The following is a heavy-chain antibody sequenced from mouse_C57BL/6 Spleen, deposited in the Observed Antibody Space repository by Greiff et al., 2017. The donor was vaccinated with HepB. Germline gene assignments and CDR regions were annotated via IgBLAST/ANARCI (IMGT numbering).Heavy chain of an antibody. CDR1: GYSFTSYY. CDR3: ANGYGYYYAMDY. V-gene: IGHV1-66*01. J-gene: IGHJ4*01. D-gene: IGHD2-2*01. CDR2: IYPGSGNT. Sequence: VQLQQSGPELVKPGASVKISCKASGYSFTSYYIHWVKQRPGQGLEWIGWIYPGSGNTKYNEKFKGKATLTADTSSSTAYMQLSSLTSEDSAVYYCANGYGYYYAMDYWGQGTSVTVSS.